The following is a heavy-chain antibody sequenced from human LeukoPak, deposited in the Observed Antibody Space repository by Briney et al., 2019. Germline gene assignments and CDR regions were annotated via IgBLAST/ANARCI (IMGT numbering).Heavy chain of an antibody. Sequence: PGGSLRLSCAASGFTFRNYVIHWVRQAPGKGLEWVAVTSSDSNVKLYADSVKGRFTISRDNSRSTLYLQMNSLRPEDTAIYYCAREGYYGSGSPPSLYFDYWGQGTLVTVSS. J-gene: IGHJ4*02. CDR2: TSSDSNVK. D-gene: IGHD3-10*01. V-gene: IGHV3-30-3*01. CDR3: AREGYYGSGSPPSLYFDY. CDR1: GFTFRNYV.